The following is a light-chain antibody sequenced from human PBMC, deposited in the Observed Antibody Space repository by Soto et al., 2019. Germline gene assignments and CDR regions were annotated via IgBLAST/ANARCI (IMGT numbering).Light chain of an antibody. CDR1: QSIASSY. CDR3: QHYGTSPFT. V-gene: IGKV3-20*01. J-gene: IGKJ3*01. CDR2: GTS. Sequence: PGERATLSCRASQSIASSYFGWYQQKPGQAPRLLIYGTSSRATGIPDRFSGSGSGTDFTLTITRLEPEDVAVYYCQHYGTSPFTFGPGTKVD.